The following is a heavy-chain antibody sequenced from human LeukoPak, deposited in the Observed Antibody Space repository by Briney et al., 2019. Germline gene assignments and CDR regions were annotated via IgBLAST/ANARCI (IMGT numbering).Heavy chain of an antibody. J-gene: IGHJ4*02. CDR3: ARDRRHGDWYYFDY. Sequence: GGSLRLSCPASGFTFSSYAMHWVRQAPGKGLEWVAVISYDGSNKYYADSVKARYTISRDNSKNTLYLQMNSLRAEDTAVYYCARDRRHGDWYYFDYWGQGTLVTVSS. CDR1: GFTFSSYA. CDR2: ISYDGSNK. D-gene: IGHD4-17*01. V-gene: IGHV3-30*04.